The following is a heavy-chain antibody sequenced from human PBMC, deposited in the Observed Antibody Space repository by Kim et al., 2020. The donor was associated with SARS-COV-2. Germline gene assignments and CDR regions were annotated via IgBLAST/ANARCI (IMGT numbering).Heavy chain of an antibody. CDR3: ARDSDWNYGRLVYYGMDV. CDR1: GFTFSSYW. V-gene: IGHV3-7*01. J-gene: IGHJ6*02. CDR2: IKQDGSEK. D-gene: IGHD1-7*01. Sequence: GGSLRLSCAASGFTFSSYWMSWVRQAPGKGLEWVANIKQDGSEKYYVDSVKGRFTISRDNAKNSLYLQMNSLRAEDTAVYYCARDSDWNYGRLVYYGMDVWGQGTTVTVSS.